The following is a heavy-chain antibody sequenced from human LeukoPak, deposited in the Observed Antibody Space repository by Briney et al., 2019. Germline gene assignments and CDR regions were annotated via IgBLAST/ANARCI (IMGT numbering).Heavy chain of an antibody. CDR3: ARLRADIAAIPAAPHGYYHYMDV. J-gene: IGHJ6*03. D-gene: IGHD2-2*01. V-gene: IGHV4-39*01. Sequence: SETLSLTCTVSGGSISSYYWSWIRQPPGKGLEWIGSIYYNGNTYYNPSLKSRVTISVDTSKNQFSLKVNSVTAADTAVYYCARLRADIAAIPAAPHGYYHYMDVWGEGTTVTVSS. CDR2: IYYNGNT. CDR1: GGSISSYY.